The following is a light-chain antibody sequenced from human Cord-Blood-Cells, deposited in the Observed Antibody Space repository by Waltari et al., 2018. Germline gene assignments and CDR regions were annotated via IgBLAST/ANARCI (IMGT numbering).Light chain of an antibody. Sequence: EIVLTQSPGTLSLSPGARATLSCRASQSVSSSYLAWYQQNPGQAPRLLIYGASSRATGIPDRFSGSGSGTDFTLTISRLEPEDFAVYYCQQYGSSPPYTFGQGTKLEIK. CDR1: QSVSSSY. CDR3: QQYGSSPPYT. J-gene: IGKJ2*01. V-gene: IGKV3-20*01. CDR2: GAS.